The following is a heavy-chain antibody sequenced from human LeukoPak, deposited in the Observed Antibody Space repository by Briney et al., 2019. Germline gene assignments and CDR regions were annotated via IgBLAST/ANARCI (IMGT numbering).Heavy chain of an antibody. CDR1: GFTFSSYW. J-gene: IGHJ1*01. V-gene: IGHV3-74*01. CDR3: ARAPAEIGGYYPEYFRH. Sequence: VGSLRLSCAASGFTFSSYWMHWVRQAPGKGLGWVSRIKGNGNTNYADSVKGRFTISRDNAKNTLSLQMNSLRAGDTGVYYCARAPAEIGGYYPEYFRHWGQGTLVTVSS. D-gene: IGHD3-22*01. CDR2: IKGNGNT.